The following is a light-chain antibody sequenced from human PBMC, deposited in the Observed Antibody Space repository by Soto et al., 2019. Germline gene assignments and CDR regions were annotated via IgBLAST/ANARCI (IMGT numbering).Light chain of an antibody. CDR2: ETI. V-gene: IGKV3-11*01. J-gene: IGKJ5*01. CDR1: QSVTNY. CDR3: QHRSHWLIT. Sequence: EIVLTQSPATLSLSPGERATLSCRASQSVTNYLAWYQQKAGQAPRLLIYETIHRATGIPARFSGSGSGADFTLTISSLEPEDFAVYYWQHRSHWLITFGQGTRLEI.